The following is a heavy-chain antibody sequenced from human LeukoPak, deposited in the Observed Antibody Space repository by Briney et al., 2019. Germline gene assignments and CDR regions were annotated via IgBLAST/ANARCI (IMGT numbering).Heavy chain of an antibody. CDR2: IASDGSST. V-gene: IGHV3-74*01. J-gene: IGHJ4*02. D-gene: IGHD4-23*01. Sequence: GGSLRLSCAASGFTFSSYWMNWVRQAPGKGLVWVSRIASDGSSTTYADSVKGRFSISRDNAKDTLYLQMNSLRVEDTAVYYCARGRPHGNDYWGQGALVTVSS. CDR3: ARGRPHGNDY. CDR1: GFTFSSYW.